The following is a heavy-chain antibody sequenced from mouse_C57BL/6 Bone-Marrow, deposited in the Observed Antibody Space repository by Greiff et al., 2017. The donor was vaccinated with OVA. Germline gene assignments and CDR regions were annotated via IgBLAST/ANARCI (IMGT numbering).Heavy chain of an antibody. J-gene: IGHJ1*03. Sequence: EVHLVESGPGLAKPSQTLSLTCSVTGYSITSDYWNWIRKFPGNKLEYMGYISYSGSTYYNPYLKSRISITRDTSKNQYYLQVNSVTTEDTATYYCARYPVYYDYGHWYFDVWGTGTTVTVSS. CDR1: GYSITSDY. CDR2: ISYSGST. D-gene: IGHD2-4*01. V-gene: IGHV3-8*01. CDR3: ARYPVYYDYGHWYFDV.